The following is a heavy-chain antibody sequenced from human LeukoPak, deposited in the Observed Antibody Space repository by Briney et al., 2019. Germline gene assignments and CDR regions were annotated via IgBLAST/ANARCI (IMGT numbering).Heavy chain of an antibody. D-gene: IGHD3-3*01. CDR3: ARGLYSDMSGSFDY. CDR2: IYSGGST. V-gene: IGHV3-53*01. Sequence: GGSLRLSCAASGFNVSSNYMTWVRQAPGKGLEWVSVIYSGGSTYYGDSVQGRFTISRDNSQNTLYLQMNSLRAEDTAVYYCARGLYSDMSGSFDYWGQGTLVTVSS. J-gene: IGHJ4*02. CDR1: GFNVSSNY.